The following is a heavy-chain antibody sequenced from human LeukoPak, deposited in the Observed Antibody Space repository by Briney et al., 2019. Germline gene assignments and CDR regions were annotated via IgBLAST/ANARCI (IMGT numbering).Heavy chain of an antibody. D-gene: IGHD3-22*01. CDR2: INPNSGGT. CDR3: ARVSSRYYDSSGYLQRFDY. Sequence: GASVKVSCKASGYTFTGYYMHWVRQAPGQGLEWMGWINPNSGGTNYPQKFQGRVTMTRDTSISTAYMELSRLRSDDTAVYYCARVSSRYYDSSGYLQRFDYWGQGTLVTVSS. J-gene: IGHJ4*02. V-gene: IGHV1-2*02. CDR1: GYTFTGYY.